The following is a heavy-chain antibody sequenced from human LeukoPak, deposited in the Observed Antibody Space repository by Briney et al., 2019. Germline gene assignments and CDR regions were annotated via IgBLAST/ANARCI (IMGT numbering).Heavy chain of an antibody. CDR3: AKLGYCTVTSCDFDY. Sequence: GGSLRLSCAASGFTFSSYGMHWVRQAPGKGLEWVASIQNDGTNKYYANFVKGRFIISRDYSKNTLYLQMNSLRAEDTAVYYCAKLGYCTVTSCDFDYWGQGTLVTVSS. V-gene: IGHV3-30*02. CDR2: IQNDGTNK. J-gene: IGHJ4*02. D-gene: IGHD2-8*02. CDR1: GFTFSSYG.